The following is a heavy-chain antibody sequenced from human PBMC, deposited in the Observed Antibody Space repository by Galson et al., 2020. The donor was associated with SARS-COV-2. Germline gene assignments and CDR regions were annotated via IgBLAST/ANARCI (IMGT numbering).Heavy chain of an antibody. V-gene: IGHV4-59*01. Sequence: ETSETLSLTCSVSEVSMSSYYWNWIRQPPGKGLEWIGSISYSWTTNYNPSLRSRVTMLVDLSMNQFSLRLSSVTAADTAVYYCARDPAPLYGDNYYYGMDVWGRGTTVTVSS. CDR2: ISYSWTT. J-gene: IGHJ6*02. CDR3: ARDPAPLYGDNYYYGMDV. CDR1: EVSMSSYY. D-gene: IGHD4-17*01.